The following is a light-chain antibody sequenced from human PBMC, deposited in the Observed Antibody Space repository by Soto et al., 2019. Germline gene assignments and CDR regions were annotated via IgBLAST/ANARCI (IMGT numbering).Light chain of an antibody. CDR1: SSNIGAGYD. V-gene: IGLV1-40*01. J-gene: IGLJ1*01. Sequence: QSVLTQPPSVSGAPGQRVTISCTGSSSNIGAGYDVHWYQQLPGTAPKLLIYGNSNRPSGVPDRFSGSKSGTSASLAITGLQAEDEADYYRQSYDSSLTYVSGTGTKLTVL. CDR2: GNS. CDR3: QSYDSSLTYV.